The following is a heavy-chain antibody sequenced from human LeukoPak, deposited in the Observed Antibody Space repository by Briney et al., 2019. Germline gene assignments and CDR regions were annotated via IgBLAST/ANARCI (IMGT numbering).Heavy chain of an antibody. D-gene: IGHD3-10*01. CDR2: TSSSGYPI. V-gene: IGHV3-48*03. J-gene: IGHJ6*02. CDR1: GVTFSSDE. CDR3: ARVLWHPYGMDV. Sequence: GGSLRLSCAASGVTFSSDEMNWVRQAPGKGLEWVSYTSSSGYPIYYADSVKGRFTSSRDNAKNSLYLQMNSLRTEDTAVYYCARVLWHPYGMDVWGQGTTVTVSS.